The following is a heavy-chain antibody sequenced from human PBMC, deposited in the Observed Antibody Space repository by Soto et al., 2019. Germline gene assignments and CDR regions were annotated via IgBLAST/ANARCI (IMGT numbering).Heavy chain of an antibody. CDR1: GFTFSSYA. J-gene: IGHJ3*02. V-gene: IGHV3-23*01. D-gene: IGHD6-19*01. Sequence: GESLKISCAASGFTFSSYAMHWVRQAPGKGLEWVSSISDSGSDTYIADSVKGRFTFSRDNSKNTLYLQMNSLRAEDTAVYYCAKTANGWFSAFDIWGQGTMVTVSS. CDR2: ISDSGSDT. CDR3: AKTANGWFSAFDI.